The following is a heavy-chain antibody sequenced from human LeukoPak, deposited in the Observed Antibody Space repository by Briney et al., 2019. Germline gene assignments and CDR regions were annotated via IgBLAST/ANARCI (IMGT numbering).Heavy chain of an antibody. CDR1: GFTFSSYS. J-gene: IGHJ4*02. D-gene: IGHD4-17*01. CDR3: ARERTTVTSPLFDY. Sequence: PGGSLRLSCAASGFTFSSYSMNWVRQAPGKGLEWVSYISSSSSAIYYADSVKGRFTISRDNAKNSLYLQMNSLRDEDTAAYYCARERTTVTSPLFDYWGQGTLVTVSS. CDR2: ISSSSSAI. V-gene: IGHV3-48*02.